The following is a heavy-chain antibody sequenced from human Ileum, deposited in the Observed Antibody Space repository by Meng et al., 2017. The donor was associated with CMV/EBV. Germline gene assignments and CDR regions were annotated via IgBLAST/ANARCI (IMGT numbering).Heavy chain of an antibody. CDR3: ARDSEPAPVVYYYYPLGV. CDR2: ISSRGNTI. J-gene: IGHJ6*02. CDR1: FSDYY. Sequence: FSDYYMTWVRQAPGKGLEWVSYISSRGNTIYYADSVKGRFTVSRDNTKNSLYLHMNILRAEDTAVYYCARDSEPAPVVYYYYPLGVWGQGTTVTVSS. V-gene: IGHV3-11*01. D-gene: IGHD1-14*01.